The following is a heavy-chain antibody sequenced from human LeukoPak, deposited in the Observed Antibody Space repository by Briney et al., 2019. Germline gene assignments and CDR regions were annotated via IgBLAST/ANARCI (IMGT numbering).Heavy chain of an antibody. Sequence: SVKVSCKASGGTFSSYAISWVRQAPGQGLEWMGGIIPIFGTANYAQKFQGRVTITADESTSTAYMELSSLRSEDTAVYYCARDDCSSTSCYGGFDYWGQGTPVTVSS. D-gene: IGHD2-2*01. CDR2: IIPIFGTA. CDR1: GGTFSSYA. V-gene: IGHV1-69*13. J-gene: IGHJ4*02. CDR3: ARDDCSSTSCYGGFDY.